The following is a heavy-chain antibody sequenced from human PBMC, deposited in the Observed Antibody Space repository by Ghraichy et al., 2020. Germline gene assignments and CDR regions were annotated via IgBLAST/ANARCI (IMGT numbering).Heavy chain of an antibody. CDR1: GFTFSGSA. V-gene: IGHV3-73*01. CDR3: TTGLNYYGSGSSFYYAMDV. J-gene: IGHJ6*02. D-gene: IGHD3-10*01. Sequence: GESLNISCAASGFTFSGSAIHWVRQASGKGLEWVGRIRSKPNNYATEYLASVEGRFTISRDDSKYTAYLQMNSLKTEDTAVYYCTTGLNYYGSGSSFYYAMDVWGQGTTVTVSS. CDR2: IRSKPNNYAT.